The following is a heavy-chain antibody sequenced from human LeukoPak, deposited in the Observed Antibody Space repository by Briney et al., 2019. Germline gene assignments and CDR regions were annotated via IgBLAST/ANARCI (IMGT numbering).Heavy chain of an antibody. D-gene: IGHD1-7*01. CDR3: ARKTIGAMGAFDI. V-gene: IGHV3-66*01. Sequence: PGGSLRLSCAASGFTFSSYGMHWVRQAPGKGLEWVSVIYSGGSTYYADSVKGRFTISRDNSKNTLYLQMNSLRAEDTAVYYCARKTIGAMGAFDIWGQGTMVTVSS. CDR1: GFTFSSYG. J-gene: IGHJ3*02. CDR2: IYSGGST.